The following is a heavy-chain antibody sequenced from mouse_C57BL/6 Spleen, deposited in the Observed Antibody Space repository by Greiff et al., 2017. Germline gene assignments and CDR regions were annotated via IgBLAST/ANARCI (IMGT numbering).Heavy chain of an antibody. CDR3: ARCDDYDGFAY. CDR2: INPNNGGT. D-gene: IGHD2-4*01. J-gene: IGHJ3*01. Sequence: EVMLVESGPELVKPGASVKIPCKASGYTFTDYNMDWVKQSHGKSLEWIGDINPNNGGTIYNQKFKGKATLTVDKSSSTAYMELRSLTSEDTAVYYCARCDDYDGFAYWGQGTLVTVSA. CDR1: GYTFTDYN. V-gene: IGHV1-18*01.